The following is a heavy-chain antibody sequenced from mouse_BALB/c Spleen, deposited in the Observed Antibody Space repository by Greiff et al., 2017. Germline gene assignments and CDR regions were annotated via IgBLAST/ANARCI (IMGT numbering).Heavy chain of an antibody. CDR2: ISSGGSYT. D-gene: IGHD2-3*01. V-gene: IGHV5-9-4*01. J-gene: IGHJ3*01. Sequence: EVKLMESGGGLVKPGGSLKLSCAASGFTFSSYAMSWVRQSPEKRLEWVAEISSGGSYTYYPDTVTGRFTISRDNAKNTLYLEMSSLRSEDTAMYYCARGFDGYYDWFAYWGQGTLVTVSA. CDR1: GFTFSSYA. CDR3: ARGFDGYYDWFAY.